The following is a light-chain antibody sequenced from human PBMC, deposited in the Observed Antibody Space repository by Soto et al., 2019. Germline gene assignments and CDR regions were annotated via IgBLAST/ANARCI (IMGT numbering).Light chain of an antibody. CDR3: SSYAASNNLGV. V-gene: IGLV2-8*01. J-gene: IGLJ2*01. CDR1: SSDVGGYNY. CDR2: EVS. Sequence: SVLTPPPSASGSPGQSVTISCIGTSSDVGGYNYASWYQQHPGKAPKLMIYEVSKRPSGVPDRFSGSKSGNTASLTVSGLQAEDEADYYCSSYAASNNLGVFGGGTQLTVL.